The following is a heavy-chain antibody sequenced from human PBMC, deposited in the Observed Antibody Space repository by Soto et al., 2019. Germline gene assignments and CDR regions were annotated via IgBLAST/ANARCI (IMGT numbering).Heavy chain of an antibody. J-gene: IGHJ4*02. V-gene: IGHV3-15*07. CDR1: GFTFNGAW. Sequence: EVQLVESGGGLVEPGGSLRLSCAASGFTFNGAWMNWVRQAPGKGLEWVGRVKSKVDGGSIDYAAPVRGRFTISRDDSRNTVDLQMNSLSAEDSAMYYCSADLPYWGAYAFDYWGQGTLVTVSS. CDR2: VKSKVDGGSI. CDR3: SADLPYWGAYAFDY. D-gene: IGHD3-16*01.